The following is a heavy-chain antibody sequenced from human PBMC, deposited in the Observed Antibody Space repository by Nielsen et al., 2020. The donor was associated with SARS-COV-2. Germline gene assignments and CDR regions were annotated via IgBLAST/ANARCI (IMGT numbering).Heavy chain of an antibody. Sequence: GGSLKISCAASGFTFSDYAMAWVRQAPGKGLEWVGRIKSKVDGGTTDYAGPVKGRFTISRDDSKNTLYLQMNSLKTEDTAVYYCTTGGITMVRGVMQYWGQGTLVTVSP. V-gene: IGHV3-15*01. D-gene: IGHD3-10*01. CDR1: GFTFSDYA. CDR3: TTGGITMVRGVMQY. J-gene: IGHJ1*01. CDR2: IKSKVDGGTT.